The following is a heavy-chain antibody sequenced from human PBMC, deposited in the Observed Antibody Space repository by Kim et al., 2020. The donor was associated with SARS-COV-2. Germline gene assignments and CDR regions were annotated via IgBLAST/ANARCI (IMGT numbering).Heavy chain of an antibody. Sequence: GGSLRLSCAASGFTFSSYWMTWVRQAPGKGLEWVANIKQDGNQKYYVDSVKGRFTISRDNAKNSLYLQMNSLRAEDKAVYYCARDGDLYSSGKDAFDIWGKGTMVTVSS. D-gene: IGHD6-19*01. J-gene: IGHJ3*02. V-gene: IGHV3-7*01. CDR3: ARDGDLYSSGKDAFDI. CDR2: IKQDGNQK. CDR1: GFTFSSYW.